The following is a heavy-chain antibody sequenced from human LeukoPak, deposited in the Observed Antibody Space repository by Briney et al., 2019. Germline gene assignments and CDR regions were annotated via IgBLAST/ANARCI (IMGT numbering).Heavy chain of an antibody. Sequence: ASVKVSCKASGYTFTGYYMHWVRQAPGQGLEWMGWINPNGGGTDYAQKFQGRVTMTRDTSISTAYMELSRLRSDDTAVYYCAREIRYSSSAGNWFDPWGQGTLVTVSS. V-gene: IGHV1-2*02. D-gene: IGHD6-6*01. CDR3: AREIRYSSSAGNWFDP. J-gene: IGHJ5*02. CDR1: GYTFTGYY. CDR2: INPNGGGT.